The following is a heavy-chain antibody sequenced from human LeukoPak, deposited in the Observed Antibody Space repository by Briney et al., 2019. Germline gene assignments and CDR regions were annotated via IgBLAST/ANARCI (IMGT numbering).Heavy chain of an antibody. D-gene: IGHD3-3*01. CDR2: INPNSGGT. CDR1: GYTFTGYY. J-gene: IGHJ5*02. CDR3: ARARTTIFGVVIIYNWFDP. Sequence: ASVKVSCKASGYTFTGYYMHWVRQAPGQGREWMGWINPNSGGTNYAQKFQGRVTITRDTSISTAYMELSRLRSDDTAVYYCARARTTIFGVVIIYNWFDPWGQGTLVTVSS. V-gene: IGHV1-2*02.